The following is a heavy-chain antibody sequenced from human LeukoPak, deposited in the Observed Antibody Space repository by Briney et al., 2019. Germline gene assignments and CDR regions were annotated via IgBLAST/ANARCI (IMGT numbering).Heavy chain of an antibody. CDR3: ARGSITMGI. J-gene: IGHJ3*02. CDR2: INHSGST. Sequence: SETLSLTRTVSGGSISSGGYYWSWIRQPPGKGLEWIGYINHSGSTNYNPSLKSRVTISVDTSKNQFSLKLSSVTAADTAVYYCARGSITMGIWGQGTMVTVSS. D-gene: IGHD3-10*01. CDR1: GGSISSGGYY. V-gene: IGHV4-30-2*01.